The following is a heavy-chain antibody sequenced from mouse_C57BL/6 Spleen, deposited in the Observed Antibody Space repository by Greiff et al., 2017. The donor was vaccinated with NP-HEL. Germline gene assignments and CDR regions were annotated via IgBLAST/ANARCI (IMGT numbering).Heavy chain of an antibody. CDR1: GFTFSDYG. CDR2: ISSGSSTI. Sequence: EVNVVESGGGLVKPGGSLKLSCAASGFTFSDYGMHWVRQAPEKGLEWVAYISSGSSTIYYADTVKGRFTISRDNAKNTLFLQMTSLRSEDTAMYYCARPSGYAFDYWGQGTTLTVSS. CDR3: ARPSGYAFDY. V-gene: IGHV5-17*01. J-gene: IGHJ2*01. D-gene: IGHD2-2*01.